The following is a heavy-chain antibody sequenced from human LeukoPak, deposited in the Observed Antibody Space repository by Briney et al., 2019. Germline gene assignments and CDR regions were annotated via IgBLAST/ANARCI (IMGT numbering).Heavy chain of an antibody. V-gene: IGHV1-69*05. D-gene: IGHD6-19*01. CDR2: LIPIFGTT. Sequence: GSSVKLSCKASVDTCTTNAISWVRQAPGQGLGWMGGLIPIFGTTHYAQKLQGRVTITTDESTSTAYMVLSSLRSDDTAVYYCARGGGPYESTGFFAGPFDYWGQGTLVTVS. J-gene: IGHJ4*02. CDR3: ARGGGPYESTGFFAGPFDY. CDR1: VDTCTTNA.